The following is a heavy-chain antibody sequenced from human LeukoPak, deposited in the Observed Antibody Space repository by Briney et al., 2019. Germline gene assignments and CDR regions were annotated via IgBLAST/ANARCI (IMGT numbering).Heavy chain of an antibody. CDR1: GGSISSSSYY. J-gene: IGHJ6*02. D-gene: IGHD3-22*01. CDR3: ARSRYYDSSGYYYVGGYYYYGMDV. Sequence: SETLSLTCTVSGGSISSSSYYWGWIRQPPGKGLEWIGSIYYSGSTYYNPSLKSRVTISVDTSKNQFSLKLSSVTAADTAVYYCARSRYYDSSGYYYVGGYYYYGMDVWGQGTTVTVSS. V-gene: IGHV4-39*07. CDR2: IYYSGST.